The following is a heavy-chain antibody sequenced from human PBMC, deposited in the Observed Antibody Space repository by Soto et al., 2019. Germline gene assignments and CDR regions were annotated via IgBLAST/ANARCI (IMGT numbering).Heavy chain of an antibody. D-gene: IGHD2-8*01. CDR1: GFTFSSYS. CDR3: ARLMGYCTNGVCPRGYFDL. J-gene: IGHJ2*01. CDR2: ISSSSSTI. V-gene: IGHV3-48*01. Sequence: GGSLRLSCAASGFTFSSYSMNWVRQAPGKGLEWVSYISSSSSTIYYADSVKGRFTISRDNAKNSLYLQMNSLRAEDTAVYFCARLMGYCTNGVCPRGYFDLWGRGTLVTVSS.